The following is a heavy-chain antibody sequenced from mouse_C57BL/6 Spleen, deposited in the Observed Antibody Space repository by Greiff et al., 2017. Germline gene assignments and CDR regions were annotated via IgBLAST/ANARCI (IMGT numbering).Heavy chain of an antibody. D-gene: IGHD2-3*01. Sequence: VQLKESGPELVKPGASVKIPCKASGYTFTDYNMDWVKQSHGKSLEWIGDINPNNGGTIYNQKFKGKATLTVDKSSSTAYMELRSLTSEDTAVYYCARRGIYDGYSAWFAYWGQGTLVTVSA. CDR3: ARRGIYDGYSAWFAY. CDR1: GYTFTDYN. V-gene: IGHV1-18*01. J-gene: IGHJ3*01. CDR2: INPNNGGT.